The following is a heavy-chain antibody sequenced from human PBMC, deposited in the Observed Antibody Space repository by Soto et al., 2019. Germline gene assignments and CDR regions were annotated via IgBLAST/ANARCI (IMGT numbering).Heavy chain of an antibody. Sequence: GGSLRLSCAASGFTFSSYAMSWVRQAPGKGLEWVSAISGSGGSTYYADSVKGRFTISRDNSKNTLYLQMNSLRAEDTAVYYCAKGGSGSYEYYYYYGMDVWGQGTTVTVSS. D-gene: IGHD1-26*01. CDR2: ISGSGGST. V-gene: IGHV3-23*01. J-gene: IGHJ6*02. CDR3: AKGGSGSYEYYYYYGMDV. CDR1: GFTFSSYA.